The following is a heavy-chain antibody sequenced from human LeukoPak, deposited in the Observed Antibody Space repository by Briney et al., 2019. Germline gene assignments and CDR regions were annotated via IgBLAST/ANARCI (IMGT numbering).Heavy chain of an antibody. CDR2: IYYSGST. D-gene: IGHD6-19*01. V-gene: IGHV4-59*01. CDR3: ARAPRGKQWLVQRVGAFDI. Sequence: PSETLSLTCTVSGGSISSYYWSWIRQPPGKGLEWIGYIYYSGSTNYNPSLKSRVTISVDTSKNQFSLKLSSVTAADTAVYYCARAPRGKQWLVQRVGAFDIWGQGTMVTVSS. CDR1: GGSISSYY. J-gene: IGHJ3*02.